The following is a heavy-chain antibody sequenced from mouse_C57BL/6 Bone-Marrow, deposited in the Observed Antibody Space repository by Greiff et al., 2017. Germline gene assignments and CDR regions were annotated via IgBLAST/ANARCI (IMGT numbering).Heavy chain of an antibody. J-gene: IGHJ1*03. CDR3: ARREYDYDGDWYFDV. V-gene: IGHV1-52*01. D-gene: IGHD2-4*01. CDR2: IDPSDSET. CDR1: GYTFTSYW. Sequence: QVQLQQPGAELVRPGSSVKLSCKASGYTFTSYWMHWVKQRPIQGLEWIGNIDPSDSETHYNQKFKDKATLTVDKSSSTAYMQLSSLTSEDSAVXYCARREYDYDGDWYFDVWGTGTTVTVSS.